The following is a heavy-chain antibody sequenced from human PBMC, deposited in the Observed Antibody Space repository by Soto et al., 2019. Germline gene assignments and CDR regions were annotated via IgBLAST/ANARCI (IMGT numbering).Heavy chain of an antibody. V-gene: IGHV3-30*09. CDR3: AKARHSTSWYGLEADF. CDR2: ISYGGDNK. Sequence: QVQLVESGGGVVQPGRSLRLSCAASGFIFSDYAMHWVRQAPGKGLEWVAVISYGGDNKYYADSVRGRFAISRDNLKNTLDLQTNSLNPEDTAVYHCAKARHSTSWYGLEADFWGQGTLVTVSS. CDR1: GFIFSDYA. J-gene: IGHJ4*02. D-gene: IGHD6-13*01.